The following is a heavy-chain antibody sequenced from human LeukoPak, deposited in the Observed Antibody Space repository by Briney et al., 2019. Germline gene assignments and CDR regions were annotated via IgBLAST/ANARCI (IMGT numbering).Heavy chain of an antibody. D-gene: IGHD4-17*01. V-gene: IGHV4-34*01. CDR3: ARALPTVTTHYFDY. Sequence: SETLSLTCAVYGGSFSGYYWSWIRQPPGKGLEWIGEINHSGSTNYNPSLKSRVTISVDTSKNRFSLKLSSVTAADTAVYYCARALPTVTTHYFDYWGQGTLVTVSS. J-gene: IGHJ4*02. CDR1: GGSFSGYY. CDR2: INHSGST.